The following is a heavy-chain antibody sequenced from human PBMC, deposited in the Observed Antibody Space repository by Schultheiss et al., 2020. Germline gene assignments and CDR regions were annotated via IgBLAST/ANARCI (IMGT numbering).Heavy chain of an antibody. D-gene: IGHD2-15*01. V-gene: IGHV3-33*01. CDR1: GFTFSSYG. CDR2: IWYDGSNK. CDR3: ARGRPLLLVAAHWGPFDY. Sequence: GGSLRLSCAASGFTFSSYGMHWVRQAPGKGLEWVAVIWYDGSNKYYADSVKGRFTISRDNSKNTLYLQMNSLRAEDTAVYYCARGRPLLLVAAHWGPFDYWGQGTLVTVSS. J-gene: IGHJ4*02.